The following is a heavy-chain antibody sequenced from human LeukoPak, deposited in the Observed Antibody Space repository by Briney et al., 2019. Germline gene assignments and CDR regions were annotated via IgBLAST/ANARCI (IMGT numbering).Heavy chain of an antibody. CDR3: ARLFDMVRGVNWFDP. Sequence: ASGKVSCKASGSTFTGYYIHWVRQAPGQGLEWMGIINPSGGSTSYAQKFQGRVTMTRDTSTSTVYMELSSLRAEDTAVYYCARLFDMVRGVNWFDPWGQGTLVTVSS. CDR2: INPSGGST. V-gene: IGHV1-46*01. D-gene: IGHD3-10*01. J-gene: IGHJ5*02. CDR1: GSTFTGYY.